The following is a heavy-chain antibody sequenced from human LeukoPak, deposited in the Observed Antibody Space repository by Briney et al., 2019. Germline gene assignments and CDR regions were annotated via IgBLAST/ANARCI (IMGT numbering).Heavy chain of an antibody. CDR3: VKENTGTYRGNWFDP. Sequence: GGSLRLSCAASGFTFSSYAMHWVRQAPGKGLEWVSGISWNSGSIGYADSVKGRFTISRDNAKNSLYLQMSSLRAEDTAVYYCVKENTGTYRGNWFDPWGQGTLVTVTS. J-gene: IGHJ5*02. CDR2: ISWNSGSI. V-gene: IGHV3-9*01. CDR1: GFTFSSYA. D-gene: IGHD1-7*01.